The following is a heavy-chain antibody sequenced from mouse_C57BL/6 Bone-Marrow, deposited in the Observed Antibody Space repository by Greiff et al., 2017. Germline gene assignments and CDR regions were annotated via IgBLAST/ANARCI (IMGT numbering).Heavy chain of an antibody. D-gene: IGHD1-1*01. CDR1: GYTFTSYW. Sequence: EVQLQQSGTVLARPGASVKMSCKTSGYTFTSYWMHWVKQRPGQGLEWIGAIYPGNSDTSYNQKFKGKAKLTAVTSASTAYMELSSLTNEDSAVYYCTRRGFTTVVAVDYWGQGTTLTVSS. V-gene: IGHV1-5*01. CDR3: TRRGFTTVVAVDY. J-gene: IGHJ2*01. CDR2: IYPGNSDT.